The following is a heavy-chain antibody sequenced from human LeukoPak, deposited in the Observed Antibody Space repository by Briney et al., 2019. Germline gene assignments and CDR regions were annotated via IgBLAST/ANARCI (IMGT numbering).Heavy chain of an antibody. CDR1: GGSISSYY. CDR3: ARHMGDYGDYALDY. D-gene: IGHD4-17*01. CDR2: IYYSGST. V-gene: IGHV4-59*08. J-gene: IGHJ4*02. Sequence: SETLSLTCTVSGGSISSYYWSWIRQPPRKGLEWIGYIYYSGSTNYNPSLKSRVTISVDTSKNQFSLKLSSVTAADTAVYYCARHMGDYGDYALDYWGQGTLVTVSS.